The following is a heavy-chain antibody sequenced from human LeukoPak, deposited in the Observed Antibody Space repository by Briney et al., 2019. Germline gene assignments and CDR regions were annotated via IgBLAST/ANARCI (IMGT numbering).Heavy chain of an antibody. V-gene: IGHV4-34*01. CDR3: AREKLYSSSWYGLNWFDP. D-gene: IGHD6-13*01. J-gene: IGHJ5*02. CDR1: GGSFSGYY. CDR2: INHSGST. Sequence: SETLSLTCAVYGGSFSGYYWSWIRQPPGKGLEWIGEINHSGSTNYNPSLKSRVTISVDTSKNQFSPKLSSVAAADTAVYYCAREKLYSSSWYGLNWFDPWGQGTLVTVSS.